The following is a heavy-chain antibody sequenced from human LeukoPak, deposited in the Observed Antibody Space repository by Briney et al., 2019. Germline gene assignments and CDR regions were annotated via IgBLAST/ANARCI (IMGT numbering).Heavy chain of an antibody. CDR3: ASGGNIVVVIAHPFDI. Sequence: PSETLSLTCTVSGGSISSYYWSWIRQPPGKGLEWIGYIYYSGGTNYNPSLKSRVTISVDTSKNQFSLKLSSVTAADTAVYYCASGGNIVVVIAHPFDIWGQGTMVTVSS. D-gene: IGHD2-21*01. CDR2: IYYSGGT. V-gene: IGHV4-59*08. CDR1: GGSISSYY. J-gene: IGHJ3*02.